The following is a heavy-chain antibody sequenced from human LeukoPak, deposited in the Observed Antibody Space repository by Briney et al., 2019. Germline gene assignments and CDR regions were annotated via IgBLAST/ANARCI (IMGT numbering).Heavy chain of an antibody. CDR3: ARESGSYRTFDY. D-gene: IGHD1-26*01. CDR2: IYYSGST. Sequence: PSETLSLTCTVSGGSISTYYWSWIRQPPGKGLEWIGYIYYSGSTNYNPSLKSRVTISVDTSKKQFSLNLSSVTAADTAVYYCARESGSYRTFDYWGQGTLVTVSS. CDR1: GGSISTYY. V-gene: IGHV4-59*01. J-gene: IGHJ4*02.